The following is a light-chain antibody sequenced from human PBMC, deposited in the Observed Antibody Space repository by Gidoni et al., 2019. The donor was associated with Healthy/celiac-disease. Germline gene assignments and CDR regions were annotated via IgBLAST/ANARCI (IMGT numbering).Light chain of an antibody. V-gene: IGLV3-21*04. CDR3: QVWDSSSDHLV. Sequence: SYVLTQPPSVSVAPGNTARITCGGNNIVSKSVHWYQQKPGQAPVLFIYYDSDRTSGIPERFSGSNSGNTATLTISRVEAGDEADYYCQVWDSSSDHLVFGGGTKLTV. J-gene: IGLJ2*01. CDR2: YDS. CDR1: NIVSKS.